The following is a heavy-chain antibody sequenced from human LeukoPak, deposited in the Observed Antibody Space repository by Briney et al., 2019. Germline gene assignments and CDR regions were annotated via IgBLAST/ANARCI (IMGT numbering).Heavy chain of an antibody. V-gene: IGHV3-30*04. Sequence: GRSLRLSCAASGFAFSSYAMHWVRQAPGKGLEGVAGISYDGSNKYYADSVKGRFTISRDNSKNTLYLQMNSLRAEDTAVYYCARELVATIPYYYYGMDVWGQGTTVTVSS. J-gene: IGHJ6*02. CDR2: ISYDGSNK. CDR3: ARELVATIPYYYYGMDV. D-gene: IGHD5-12*01. CDR1: GFAFSSYA.